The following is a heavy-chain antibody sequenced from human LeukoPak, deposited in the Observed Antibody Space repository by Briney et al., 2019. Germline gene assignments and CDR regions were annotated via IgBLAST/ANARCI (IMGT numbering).Heavy chain of an antibody. V-gene: IGHV1-46*01. D-gene: IGHD3-10*01. CDR3: ARELHATYYFDY. CDR2: IDPGSGTT. CDR1: GYPFTTYY. J-gene: IGHJ4*02. Sequence: ASVKVSCKASGYPFTTYYIHWVRQAPGQGLEWMGIIDPGSGTTTYAQKFQVRVTMTRDTSMNTVYMDLSSLTSEDTAVYYCARELHATYYFDYWGQGSLVTVSS.